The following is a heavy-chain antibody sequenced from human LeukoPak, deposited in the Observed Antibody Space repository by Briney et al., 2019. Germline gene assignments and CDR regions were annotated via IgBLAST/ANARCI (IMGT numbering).Heavy chain of an antibody. CDR3: AKCLSSYSWAGMDV. V-gene: IGHV3-23*01. CDR2: ISGRGGST. Sequence: GGSLRLSCAASGFTFGSYAMTWVRQAPGKGLEWVSAISGRGGSTYYADSVKGRFTISGDHSKNTLYLQMNSLRAEDTAVCCSAKCLSSYSWAGMDVWGQGTTVTVSS. D-gene: IGHD6-6*01. CDR1: GFTFGSYA. J-gene: IGHJ6*02.